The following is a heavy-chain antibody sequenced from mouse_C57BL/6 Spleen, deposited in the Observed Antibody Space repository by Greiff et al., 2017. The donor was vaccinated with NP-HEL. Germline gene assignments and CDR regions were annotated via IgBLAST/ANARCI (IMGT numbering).Heavy chain of an antibody. CDR1: GFTFSSYA. Sequence: EVMLVESGGGLVKPGGSLKLSCAASGFTFSSYAMSWVRQTPEKRLEWVATISDGGSYTYYPDNVKGRFTISRDNAKNNLYLQLSHLKSEDTAMYYCAREQVGRGYYFDYWGQGTTLTVSS. CDR2: ISDGGSYT. V-gene: IGHV5-4*01. D-gene: IGHD4-1*01. J-gene: IGHJ2*01. CDR3: AREQVGRGYYFDY.